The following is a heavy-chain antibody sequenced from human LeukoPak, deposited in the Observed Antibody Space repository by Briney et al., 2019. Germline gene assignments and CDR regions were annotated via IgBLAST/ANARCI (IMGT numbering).Heavy chain of an antibody. CDR1: GFTFSSCG. CDR3: ARARPYDYVWGSYSY. V-gene: IGHV3-30*03. J-gene: IGHJ4*02. CDR2: ISYDGSNK. D-gene: IGHD3-16*01. Sequence: LTGGSLRLSCAASGFTFSSCGMHWVRQAPGKGLEWVAVISYDGSNKYYADSVKGRFTISRDNSKNTLYLQMNSLRAEDTAVYYCARARPYDYVWGSYSYWGQGTLVTVSS.